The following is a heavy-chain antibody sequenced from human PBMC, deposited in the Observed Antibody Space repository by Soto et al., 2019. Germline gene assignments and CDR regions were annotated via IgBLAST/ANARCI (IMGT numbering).Heavy chain of an antibody. CDR2: ISYDGSNK. J-gene: IGHJ4*02. D-gene: IGHD2-15*01. V-gene: IGHV3-30-3*01. Sequence: QVQLVESGGGVVQPGRSLRLSCAASGFTFSRNAMHWVRQAPGKGLEWVAVISYDGSNKYYADSVKGRFTISRDNSKNTLYLQMNSLRAEDTAVYYCAGGVVRWVDYWGQGTLVTVSS. CDR3: AGGVVRWVDY. CDR1: GFTFSRNA.